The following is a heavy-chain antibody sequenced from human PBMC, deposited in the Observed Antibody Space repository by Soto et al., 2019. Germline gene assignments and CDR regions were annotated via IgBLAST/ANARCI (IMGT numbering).Heavy chain of an antibody. V-gene: IGHV3-7*01. CDR3: ARVRPKWFGELSPFWDY. Sequence: GGSLRLSCAASGFTFSSYWMSWVRQAPGKGLEWVANIKQDGSEKYYVDSVKGRFTISRDNAKNSLYLQMNSLRAEDTAVYYCARVRPKWFGELSPFWDYWGQGTLVTVSS. CDR1: GFTFSSYW. CDR2: IKQDGSEK. J-gene: IGHJ4*02. D-gene: IGHD3-10*01.